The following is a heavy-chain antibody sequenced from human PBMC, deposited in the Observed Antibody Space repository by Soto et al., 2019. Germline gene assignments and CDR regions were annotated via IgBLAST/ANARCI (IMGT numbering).Heavy chain of an antibody. Sequence: QVQLVQSGAEVKKPGSSVKVSCKVSGGTFSNYAIDWVRLAPGDGLEWMGGIVPIFGTTYYTQKFQGRATTIADDSTTTAYLEMSSLRSEDTAIYYCARVEAVAGLYNFHGLDVWGQGTAVTVSS. CDR3: ARVEAVAGLYNFHGLDV. V-gene: IGHV1-69*12. J-gene: IGHJ6*02. CDR2: IVPIFGTT. D-gene: IGHD6-19*01. CDR1: GGTFSNYA.